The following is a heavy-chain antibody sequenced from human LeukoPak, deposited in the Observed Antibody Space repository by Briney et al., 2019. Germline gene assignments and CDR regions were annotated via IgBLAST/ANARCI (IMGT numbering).Heavy chain of an antibody. CDR1: GYTFTDYY. V-gene: IGHV1-2*02. CDR3: ARTSHYVDIAATIPYGIYYFDY. J-gene: IGHJ4*02. CDR2: INPNSGGT. D-gene: IGHD5-12*01. Sequence: GASVKVSCKASGYTFTDYYMHWVRQAPGQGLEWMGWINPNSGGTNYAQKFQGGVTMTRDKSISTAYMELYSLRSDDTAVYYCARTSHYVDIAATIPYGIYYFDYWGQGTLVTVSS.